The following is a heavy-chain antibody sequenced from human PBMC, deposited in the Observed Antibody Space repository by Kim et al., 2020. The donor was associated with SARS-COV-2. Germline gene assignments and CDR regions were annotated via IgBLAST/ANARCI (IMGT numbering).Heavy chain of an antibody. D-gene: IGHD5-12*01. CDR1: GYSISSGYY. J-gene: IGHJ4*02. CDR3: ARDGYNYFDY. Sequence: SETLSLTCTVSGYSISSGYYWGWIRQPPGKGLEWIGSIYHSGSTYYNPSLKSRVTISVDTSKNQFSLKLSSVTAADTAVYYCARDGYNYFDYWGQGTLVT. CDR2: IYHSGST. V-gene: IGHV4-38-2*02.